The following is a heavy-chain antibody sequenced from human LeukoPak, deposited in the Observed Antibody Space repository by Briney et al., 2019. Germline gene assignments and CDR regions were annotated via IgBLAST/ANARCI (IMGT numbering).Heavy chain of an antibody. CDR2: IYYSGST. Sequence: SETLSLTCTVSGGSISSYYWSWIRQPPGKGLEWIGYIYYSGSTNYNPSLKSRVTISVDTSKNQFSLKLSSVTAADTAVYYCARHFRGVGATSGAFDYWGQGTLVTVSS. J-gene: IGHJ4*02. CDR1: GGSISSYY. D-gene: IGHD1-26*01. V-gene: IGHV4-59*01. CDR3: ARHFRGVGATSGAFDY.